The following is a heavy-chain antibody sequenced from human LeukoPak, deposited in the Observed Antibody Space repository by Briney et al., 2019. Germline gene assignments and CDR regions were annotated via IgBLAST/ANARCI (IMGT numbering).Heavy chain of an antibody. J-gene: IGHJ6*03. CDR3: ARGHYYYYMDV. Sequence: SETLSLTCTVSGGSISSYYWSWIRQPPGKGLEWIGSIYHSGSTYYNPSLKSRVTISVDTSKNQFSLKLSSVTAADTAVYYCARGHYYYYMDVWGKGTTVTVSS. CDR2: IYHSGST. CDR1: GGSISSYY. V-gene: IGHV4-38-2*02.